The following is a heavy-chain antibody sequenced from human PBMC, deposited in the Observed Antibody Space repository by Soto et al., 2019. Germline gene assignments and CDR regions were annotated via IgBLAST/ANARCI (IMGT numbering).Heavy chain of an antibody. CDR2: IIPIFGTA. Sequence: QVQLVQSGAEVKKPGSSVKVSCKASGGTFSSYAISWVRQAPGQGRAWMGGIIPIFGTANYAQTFQRRVTITANESTSTAYMGLRSLRSEDTAVYYCAGDSGLFPVVVPAAPHYYYGMDVWGQGTTVTVSS. V-gene: IGHV1-69*01. D-gene: IGHD2-2*01. J-gene: IGHJ6*02. CDR1: GGTFSSYA. CDR3: AGDSGLFPVVVPAAPHYYYGMDV.